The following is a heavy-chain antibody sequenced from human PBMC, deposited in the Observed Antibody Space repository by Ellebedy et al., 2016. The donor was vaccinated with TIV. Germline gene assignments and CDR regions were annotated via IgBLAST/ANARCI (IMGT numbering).Heavy chain of an antibody. Sequence: GESLKISCAASGFIFSHAWLSWVRQAPGKGLEWVGHIKSRANGETADYAAPVKGRFTISRDDSKDTLYLQMNSLKTEDTAVYYCTTNPGVWGDFWGQGTLVTVSS. J-gene: IGHJ4*02. CDR2: IKSRANGETA. D-gene: IGHD2-8*01. V-gene: IGHV3-15*01. CDR1: GFIFSHAW. CDR3: TTNPGVWGDF.